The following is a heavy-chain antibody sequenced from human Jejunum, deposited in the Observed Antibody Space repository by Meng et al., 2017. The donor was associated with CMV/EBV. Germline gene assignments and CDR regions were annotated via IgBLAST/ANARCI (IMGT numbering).Heavy chain of an antibody. CDR1: GFSFSRYD. J-gene: IGHJ4*02. D-gene: IGHD4-17*01. CDR2: ISSSGTTI. Sequence: AASGFSFSRYDLTWVRHAPGKGLEWVSYISSSGTTIYYADSVKGRFTISRDNAKNSLYLQMNSLRAEDTAVYYCARYRYGDYFDYWGQGTLGTVSS. V-gene: IGHV3-48*03. CDR3: ARYRYGDYFDY.